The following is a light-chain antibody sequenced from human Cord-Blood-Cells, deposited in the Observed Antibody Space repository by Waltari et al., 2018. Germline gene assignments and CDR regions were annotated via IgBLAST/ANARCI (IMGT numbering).Light chain of an antibody. V-gene: IGKV1-33*01. Sequence: DTQMTPHPSSLSASVADRVPTTCQASQDISNNLKWYQQKPGKAPKLLIYDASNLETGVPSRFSGSGSGTDFTFTISSLQPEDIATYYCQQYDNLLITFGRGTRLEIK. CDR3: QQYDNLLIT. CDR2: DAS. J-gene: IGKJ5*01. CDR1: QDISNN.